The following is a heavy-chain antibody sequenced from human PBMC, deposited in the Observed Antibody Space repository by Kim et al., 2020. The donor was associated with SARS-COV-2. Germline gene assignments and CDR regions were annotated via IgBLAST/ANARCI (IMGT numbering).Heavy chain of an antibody. CDR3: ARGKGSSWSRFDY. V-gene: IGHV7-4-1*02. Sequence: YAQGFTGRFVFSLDTSVSTAYLQISSLKAEDTAVYYCARGKGSSWSRFDYWGQGTLVTVSS. D-gene: IGHD6-13*01. J-gene: IGHJ4*02.